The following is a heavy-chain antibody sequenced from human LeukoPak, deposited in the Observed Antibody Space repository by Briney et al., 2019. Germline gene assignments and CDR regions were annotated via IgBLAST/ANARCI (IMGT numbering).Heavy chain of an antibody. CDR2: IYYSGST. CDR3: ARQREYCSGVSCYSDVFDI. V-gene: IGHV4-59*08. Sequence: SETLSLTCTVSGGSISNYYWSWIRQPPGKELECIGYIYYSGSTNYNPSLKSRVTISVDTSKNQFSLRLSSVTAADTAVYYCARQREYCSGVSCYSDVFDIWGQGTMVTVSS. CDR1: GGSISNYY. J-gene: IGHJ3*02. D-gene: IGHD2-15*01.